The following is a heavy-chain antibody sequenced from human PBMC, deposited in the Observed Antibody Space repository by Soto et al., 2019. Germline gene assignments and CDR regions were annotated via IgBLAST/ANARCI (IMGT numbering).Heavy chain of an antibody. CDR3: ARQISGSWENDAFDI. V-gene: IGHV5-51*01. D-gene: IGHD6-25*01. J-gene: IGHJ3*02. CDR1: GYNFTSYW. Sequence: GESLKISCKGSGYNFTSYWIGWVRQMPGKGLEWMGIIYPGDSDTRYGPSFQGQVTISADKSISTAYLQWSSLKASDTAMYYCARQISGSWENDAFDIWGQGTMVTVSS. CDR2: IYPGDSDT.